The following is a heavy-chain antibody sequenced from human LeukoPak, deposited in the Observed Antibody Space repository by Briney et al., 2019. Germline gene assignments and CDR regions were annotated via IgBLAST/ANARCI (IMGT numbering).Heavy chain of an antibody. V-gene: IGHV3-7*01. D-gene: IGHD2-2*01. CDR2: IKQDGSEK. CDR1: GFTFSSYW. J-gene: IGHJ4*02. CDR3: AYCSSTSCYSRFDY. Sequence: GGSLRLSCAASGFTFSSYWMSWVRQAPGKGLEWVANIKQDGSEKYYVDSVKGRFTISRDNAKNSLYLQMNSLRAEDTAVYYCAYCSSTSCYSRFDYWGQGTLVTVSS.